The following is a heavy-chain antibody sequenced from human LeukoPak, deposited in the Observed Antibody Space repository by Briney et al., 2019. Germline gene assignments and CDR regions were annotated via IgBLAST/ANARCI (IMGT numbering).Heavy chain of an antibody. CDR3: AKSGYNRFDY. Sequence: GGTLTLSCAASGFTFSRYGVHWVRQAPGKGLEWVAFIRYDGSNKYYADSVKGRFTISRDNSKNTLYLQMNSLRAEDTAVYYCAKSGYNRFDYWGQGTLVTVSS. CDR1: GFTFSRYG. V-gene: IGHV3-30*02. D-gene: IGHD5-24*01. J-gene: IGHJ4*02. CDR2: IRYDGSNK.